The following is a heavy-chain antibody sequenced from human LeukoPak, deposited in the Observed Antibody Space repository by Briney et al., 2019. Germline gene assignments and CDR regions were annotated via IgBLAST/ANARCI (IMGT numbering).Heavy chain of an antibody. J-gene: IGHJ4*02. CDR3: AKKGDFWSGYYPFDY. Sequence: PGGSLRLSCAASGFTFSSYAMNWVRQAPGKGLEWVSGISGGGGSSYHADSVKGRFTISRDNSKNTLYLQMLSLRAEDTAVYYCAKKGDFWSGYYPFDYWGQGTLVTVSS. D-gene: IGHD3-3*01. CDR2: ISGGGGSS. CDR1: GFTFSSYA. V-gene: IGHV3-23*01.